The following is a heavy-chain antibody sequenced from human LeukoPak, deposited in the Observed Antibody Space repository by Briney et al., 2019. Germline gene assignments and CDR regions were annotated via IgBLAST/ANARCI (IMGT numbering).Heavy chain of an antibody. V-gene: IGHV3-74*03. Sequence: GGSLRLSCVASGFTFTHYWMPWVRQVPGKGLEWVSRINGDATIITNAASVMGRLTIFRKNATNSLYLLMHSRRAEDAAVYYCVRGLSLVWTPGNDFDHWGQGTLVTVSS. J-gene: IGHJ4*02. CDR1: GFTFTHYW. CDR2: INGDATII. D-gene: IGHD2-21*01. CDR3: VRGLSLVWTPGNDFDH.